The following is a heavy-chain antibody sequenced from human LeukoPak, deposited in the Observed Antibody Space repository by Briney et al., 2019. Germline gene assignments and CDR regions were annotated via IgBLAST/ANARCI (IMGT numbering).Heavy chain of an antibody. V-gene: IGHV1-18*01. CDR1: GYTFTSYG. Sequence: ASVKVSCKASGYTFTSYGISWVRQAPGQGLEWMGWISAYNGNTNYAQKLQGRVTMTTDTSTSTAYMELRGLRSDDTAVYYCALGGDYYDSSGYYYWGQGTLVTVSS. CDR3: ALGGDYYDSSGYYY. D-gene: IGHD3-22*01. CDR2: ISAYNGNT. J-gene: IGHJ4*02.